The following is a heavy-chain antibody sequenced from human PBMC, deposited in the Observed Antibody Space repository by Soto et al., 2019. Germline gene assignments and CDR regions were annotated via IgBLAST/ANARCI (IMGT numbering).Heavy chain of an antibody. J-gene: IGHJ2*01. Sequence: QVQLQQWGAGLLKPSETLSLTCAVYGGSFSGYYWSWIRQPPGKGLEWIGEINHSGSTNYNPSLKSRVTISVDTSKNQFSLKLSSVTAADTAVYYCARGPERNDYIWGSYRYTRWYFDLWGRGTLVTVSS. CDR2: INHSGST. CDR1: GGSFSGYY. CDR3: ARGPERNDYIWGSYRYTRWYFDL. D-gene: IGHD3-16*02. V-gene: IGHV4-34*01.